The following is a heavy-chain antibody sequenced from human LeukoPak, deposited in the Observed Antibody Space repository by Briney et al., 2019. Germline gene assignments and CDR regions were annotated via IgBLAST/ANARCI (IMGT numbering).Heavy chain of an antibody. Sequence: GRSLRLSCAASGFTVSSYAMQWVRQAPGKGREWVVVISYGGSNKYYADSGRGRFTISRDNSKNTLYLQMNSLRAEETAVYYCERDDSIGDILTGSIYYYYYYGMDVWGKGTTVTVSS. CDR3: ERDDSIGDILTGSIYYYYYYGMDV. V-gene: IGHV3-30*04. D-gene: IGHD3-9*01. J-gene: IGHJ6*04. CDR2: ISYGGSNK. CDR1: GFTVSSYA.